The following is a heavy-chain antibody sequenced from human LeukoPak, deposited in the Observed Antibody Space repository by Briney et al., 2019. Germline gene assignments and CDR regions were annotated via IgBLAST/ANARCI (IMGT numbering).Heavy chain of an antibody. CDR2: IFYTGNT. Sequence: SETLSLTCTVSGGSIASSSNYWVWIRQPPGNGLEWIGNIFYTGNTYYNPSLTSRVTISVDTSKNQFSPHLASVTAADTAVYYCARTYSSSPSHMDVWGKGATVTVSS. D-gene: IGHD6-13*01. V-gene: IGHV4-39*07. CDR3: ARTYSSSPSHMDV. CDR1: GGSIASSSNY. J-gene: IGHJ6*03.